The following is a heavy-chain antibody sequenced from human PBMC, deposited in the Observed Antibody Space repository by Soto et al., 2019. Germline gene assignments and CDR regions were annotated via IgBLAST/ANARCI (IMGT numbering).Heavy chain of an antibody. D-gene: IGHD2-15*01. V-gene: IGHV3-33*01. Sequence: QVQLVESGGGVVQSGRSLRLSCAASGFTFSSYGMHWVRQAPGKGLEWVAVIWYDGSTVLYADSVKGRFTISRDNSKNTLYLQMDSLRAEDTAVYYCARAGVEEAIQDGYLQHWGQGTLVTVSS. CDR1: GFTFSSYG. CDR2: IWYDGSTV. CDR3: ARAGVEEAIQDGYLQH. J-gene: IGHJ1*01.